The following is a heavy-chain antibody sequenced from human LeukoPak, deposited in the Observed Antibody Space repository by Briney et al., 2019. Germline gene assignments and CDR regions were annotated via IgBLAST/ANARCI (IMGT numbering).Heavy chain of an antibody. Sequence: PSETLSLTCSGSGGSISSYYWSWIRQPPGKGLEGIGYNYNSGRTNYNPSLKSRVTISVDTSKNQFSLKLNSVTAADTAVYYCARGFYYYDSSGFQRAFDIWGQGTMVTVSS. D-gene: IGHD3-22*01. J-gene: IGHJ3*02. CDR3: ARGFYYYDSSGFQRAFDI. V-gene: IGHV4-59*08. CDR2: NYNSGRT. CDR1: GGSISSYY.